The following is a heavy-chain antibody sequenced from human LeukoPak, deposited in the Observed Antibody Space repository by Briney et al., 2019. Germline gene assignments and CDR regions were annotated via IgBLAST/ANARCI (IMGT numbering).Heavy chain of an antibody. Sequence: ASVKVSCKTSGYTFTSYGVSWVRQAPGQGLEWMGWIGTHNGNTNYAQKFQGRVTMTRDTSISTAYMELSRLRSDDTAVYYCARGPTWIQLWFFDYWGQGTLATVSS. J-gene: IGHJ4*02. CDR1: GYTFTSYG. D-gene: IGHD5-18*01. CDR3: ARGPTWIQLWFFDY. CDR2: IGTHNGNT. V-gene: IGHV1-18*01.